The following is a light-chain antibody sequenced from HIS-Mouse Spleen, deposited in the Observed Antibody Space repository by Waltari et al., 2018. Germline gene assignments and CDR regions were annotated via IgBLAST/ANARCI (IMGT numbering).Light chain of an antibody. V-gene: IGLV2-11*01. CDR2: DVS. J-gene: IGLJ1*01. Sequence: QSALTQPRSVSGSPGQSVTISCTGTSSYVGGYNYVPWYQQHPGKAPKLMIYDVSKRPSVVPDRFSGSKSGNTASLTISGLQAEDEADYYCCSYAGSYTGVFGTGTKVTVL. CDR3: CSYAGSYTGV. CDR1: SSYVGGYNY.